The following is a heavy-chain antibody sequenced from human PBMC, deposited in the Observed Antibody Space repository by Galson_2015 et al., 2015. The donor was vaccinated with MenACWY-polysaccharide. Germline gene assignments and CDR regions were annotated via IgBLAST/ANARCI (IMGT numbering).Heavy chain of an antibody. D-gene: IGHD1-26*01. CDR2: IYYSGST. Sequence: ETLSLTCTVSGGSLSSSSYYWGWIRQPPGKGLEWIGSIYYSGSTYYNPSLKSRVTISVDTSKNQFSLKLSSVTAADTAVYYCARLGSYYGDFDYWGQGTLVTVSS. CDR1: GGSLSSSSYY. V-gene: IGHV4-39*01. J-gene: IGHJ4*02. CDR3: ARLGSYYGDFDY.